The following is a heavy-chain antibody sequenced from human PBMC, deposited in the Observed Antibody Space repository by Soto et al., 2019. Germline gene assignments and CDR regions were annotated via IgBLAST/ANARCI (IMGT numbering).Heavy chain of an antibody. CDR2: ISSSSSYI. CDR1: GFTFSSYS. V-gene: IGHV3-21*01. J-gene: IGHJ3*02. D-gene: IGHD3-22*01. CDR3: ARAGPLRITMIVGQPRAFDI. Sequence: GGSLRLSCAASGFTFSSYSMNWVRQAPGKGLEWVSSISSSSSYIYYADSVKGRFTISRDNAKNSLYLQMNSLRAEDTAVYYYARAGPLRITMIVGQPRAFDIWGQGTMVTVSS.